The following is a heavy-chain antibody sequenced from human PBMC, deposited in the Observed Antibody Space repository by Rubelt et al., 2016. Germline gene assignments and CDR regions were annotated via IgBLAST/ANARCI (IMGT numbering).Heavy chain of an antibody. CDR1: GGSISSYY. J-gene: IGHJ1*01. Sequence: GPGLVKPSETLSLTCTVSGGSISSYYRSWIRQPPGKGLEWIGYIYHSGSTNYNPSLKSRVTISVDTSKNQFSLKLSSVTAADTAVYYCARRGSRGAYPTWGQGTLVTVSS. CDR2: IYHSGST. CDR3: ARRGSRGAYPT. V-gene: IGHV4-59*08. D-gene: IGHD3-10*01.